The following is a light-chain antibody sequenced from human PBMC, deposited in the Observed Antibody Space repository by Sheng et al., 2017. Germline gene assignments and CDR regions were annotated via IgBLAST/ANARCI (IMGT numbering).Light chain of an antibody. CDR2: YAS. CDR3: QQFNKWPPYS. CDR1: ESVTRN. J-gene: IGKJ2*03. V-gene: IGKV3-15*01. Sequence: EIVMTQSPATLSVSPGERATLSCRASESVTRNLAWYQQKPGQAPRLLIYYASTRATGIPARFSGSGSGTEFTLTISSLQSEDSAVYYCQQFNKWPPYSFGQGTKLEIK.